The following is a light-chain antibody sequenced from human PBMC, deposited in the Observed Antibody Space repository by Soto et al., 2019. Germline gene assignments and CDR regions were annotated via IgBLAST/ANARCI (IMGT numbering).Light chain of an antibody. J-gene: IGLJ3*02. Sequence: QSVLTQPASVSGSPGQSIPISCTGTSSDVGGYNYVSWYQQHPGKAPKLMIYEVSNRPSGVSNRFSGSKSGNTASLNISGLQAEDEADYYCSSYTSSSTRVFGGGTKLTVL. V-gene: IGLV2-14*01. CDR2: EVS. CDR1: SSDVGGYNY. CDR3: SSYTSSSTRV.